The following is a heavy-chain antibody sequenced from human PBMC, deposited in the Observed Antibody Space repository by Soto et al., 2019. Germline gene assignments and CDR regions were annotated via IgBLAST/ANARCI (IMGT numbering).Heavy chain of an antibody. CDR3: ARVAVAGLIPSFVLLRMDV. V-gene: IGHV3-30-3*01. D-gene: IGHD6-19*01. CDR1: GFTFSSYA. Sequence: GGSLRLSCAASGFTFSSYAMHWVRQAPGKGLEWVAVISYDGSNKYYADSVKGRFTISRDNSKNTLYLQMNSLRAEDTAVYYCARVAVAGLIPSFVLLRMDVWGQGTTVTVSS. CDR2: ISYDGSNK. J-gene: IGHJ6*02.